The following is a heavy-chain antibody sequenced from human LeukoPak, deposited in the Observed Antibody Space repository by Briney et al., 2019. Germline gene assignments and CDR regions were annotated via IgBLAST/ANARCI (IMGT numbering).Heavy chain of an antibody. CDR1: GFTFSSYS. J-gene: IGHJ6*03. CDR3: ARCYDFWSGVYYYYMDV. Sequence: GGSLRLSCAASGFTFSSYSMNWVRQAPGKGLEWVSYISSSSSTIYYADSVKGRFTISRDNAKNSLYLQMSSLRAEDTAVYYCARCYDFWSGVYYYYMDVWGKGTTVTVSS. D-gene: IGHD3-3*01. V-gene: IGHV3-48*04. CDR2: ISSSSSTI.